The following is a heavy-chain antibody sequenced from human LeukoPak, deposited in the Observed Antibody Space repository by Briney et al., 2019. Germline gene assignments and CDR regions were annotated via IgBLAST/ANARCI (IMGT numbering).Heavy chain of an antibody. CDR3: ARGPTYYDFWSGYWDYYYYMDV. CDR1: GYTFTSND. Sequence: ASVKVSCKASGYTFTSNDINWVRQATGQGLEWMGWMNPNSGNTGYAQKFQGRVTITRNTSISTAYMELSSLRSEDTAVYYCARGPTYYDFWSGYWDYYYYMDVWGKGTTVTVSS. V-gene: IGHV1-8*03. J-gene: IGHJ6*03. D-gene: IGHD3-3*01. CDR2: MNPNSGNT.